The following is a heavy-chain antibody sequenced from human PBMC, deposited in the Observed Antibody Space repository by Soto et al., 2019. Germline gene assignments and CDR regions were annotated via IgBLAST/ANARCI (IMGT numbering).Heavy chain of an antibody. D-gene: IGHD5-12*01. J-gene: IGHJ4*02. CDR3: AKAHSGYVWGRYYFDY. V-gene: IGHV3-23*01. Sequence: EVQLLESGGGLVQPGGSLRLSCAASGFTFSSYAMSWVRQAPGKGLEWVSGISGSGGSTYYADSVKGRFTISRDNSKNTLYVQMTSLRAEDTAVYYCAKAHSGYVWGRYYFDYWGQGTLVTVSS. CDR2: ISGSGGST. CDR1: GFTFSSYA.